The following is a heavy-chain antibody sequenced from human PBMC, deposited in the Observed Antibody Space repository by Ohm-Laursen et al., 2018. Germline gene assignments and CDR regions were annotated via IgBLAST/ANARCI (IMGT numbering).Heavy chain of an antibody. D-gene: IGHD4/OR15-4a*01. V-gene: IGHV3-30*18. CDR3: AKDIRTMAGRDV. Sequence: SLRLSCTASGFTFSSYGMHWVRQAPGKGLEWMTGISSDGNNQYYLDSVKGRFTISRDNSKNTLYLEMSSLRGEDTAVYYCAKDIRTMAGRDVWGQGTTVTVSS. CDR2: ISSDGNNQ. CDR1: GFTFSSYG. J-gene: IGHJ6*02.